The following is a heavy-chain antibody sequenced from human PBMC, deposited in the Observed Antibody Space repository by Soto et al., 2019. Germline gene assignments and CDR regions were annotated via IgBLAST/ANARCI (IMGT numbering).Heavy chain of an antibody. CDR1: GGSISSGGYY. Sequence: SETLSLTCTVSGGSISSGGYYWSWIRQHPGKGLEWIGYIYDSGSTHYNPSLKSRVTISVDTSKNQFSLKLTSVTAADTAVYYCARENYYGSGTYFRLDVWGQGTRVTVSS. D-gene: IGHD3-10*01. CDR2: IYDSGST. J-gene: IGHJ6*02. V-gene: IGHV4-31*03. CDR3: ARENYYGSGTYFRLDV.